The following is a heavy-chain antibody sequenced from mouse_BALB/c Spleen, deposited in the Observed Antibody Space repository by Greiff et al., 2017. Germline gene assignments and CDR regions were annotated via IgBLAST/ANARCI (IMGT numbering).Heavy chain of an antibody. CDR2: IWGDGST. Sequence: QVQLKESGPGLVAPSQSLSITCTVSGFSLTGYGVNWVRQPPGKGLEWLGMIWGDGSTDYNSALKSRLSISKDNSKSQVFLKMNSLQTDDTARYYCARDYYYGSRAYAMDYWGQGTSVTVSS. V-gene: IGHV2-6-7*01. CDR1: GFSLTGYG. D-gene: IGHD1-1*01. J-gene: IGHJ4*01. CDR3: ARDYYYGSRAYAMDY.